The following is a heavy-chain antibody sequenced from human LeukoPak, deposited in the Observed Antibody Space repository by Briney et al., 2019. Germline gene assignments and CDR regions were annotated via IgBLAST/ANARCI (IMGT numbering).Heavy chain of an antibody. V-gene: IGHV4-59*01. CDR2: IYYSGST. Sequence: GSLRLSCAASGFTFSSFGMSWIRQPPGKGLEWIGYIYYSGSTNYNPSLQRRVTISVATSKNQLSLKLRSVTAADTAVYYCARLSISSGYYYMDVWGTGTTVTVSS. CDR3: ARLSISSGYYYMDV. D-gene: IGHD1-14*01. CDR1: GFTFSSFG. J-gene: IGHJ6*03.